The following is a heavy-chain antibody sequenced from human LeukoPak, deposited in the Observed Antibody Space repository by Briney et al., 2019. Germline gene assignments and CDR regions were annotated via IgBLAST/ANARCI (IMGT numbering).Heavy chain of an antibody. J-gene: IGHJ4*02. CDR3: AHRKNYYDSSVFDN. V-gene: IGHV2-5*02. CDR1: GFSLHTRGVG. Sequence: SGPTLVNPTPTLTLTCTFSGFSLHTRGVGVGWIRQPRARALEWLALIYWDDDRRYSPSLKSRLTITKDTSKNQVVLTMTNMDPVDTATYFCAHRKNYYDSSVFDNWGQGTLVTVSA. CDR2: IYWDDDR. D-gene: IGHD3-22*01.